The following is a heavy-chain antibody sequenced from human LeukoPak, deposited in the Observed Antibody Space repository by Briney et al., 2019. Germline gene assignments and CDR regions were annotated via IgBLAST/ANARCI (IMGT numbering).Heavy chain of an antibody. CDR1: GYTFTVYY. D-gene: IGHD3-3*01. Sequence: ASVKVSCKASGYTFTVYYMHWGRQAPGQGLGRMGWINLNSGGTKYAQKFQGRVTMTRDTSISTAYMDLSRLRSDDTAVYYCARERNDFWSGYGTPRLNWFDPWGQGTLVTVSS. V-gene: IGHV1-2*02. CDR3: ARERNDFWSGYGTPRLNWFDP. J-gene: IGHJ5*02. CDR2: INLNSGGT.